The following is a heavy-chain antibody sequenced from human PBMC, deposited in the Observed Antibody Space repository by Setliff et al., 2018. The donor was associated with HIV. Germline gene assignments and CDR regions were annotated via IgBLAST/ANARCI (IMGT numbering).Heavy chain of an antibody. Sequence: SETLPLTCSVSGASIRSDRMYWSWIRRPPGQRLEWIGFISFAGHINYNPSLSSRVTVSRDTSRNQFSMTLTSVTAADTAVYYCARSFGWGAFNVWGQGTVVTVS. CDR2: ISFAGHI. J-gene: IGHJ3*01. CDR3: ARSFGWGAFNV. CDR1: GASIRSDRMY. V-gene: IGHV4-61*01. D-gene: IGHD6-19*01.